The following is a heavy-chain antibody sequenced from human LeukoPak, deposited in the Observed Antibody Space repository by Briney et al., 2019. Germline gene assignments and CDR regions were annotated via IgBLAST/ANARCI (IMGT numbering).Heavy chain of an antibody. J-gene: IGHJ4*02. CDR2: IYNSGYT. CDR3: AREAGTTVTFGS. D-gene: IGHD4-17*01. Sequence: SQTLSLTCTVSGGSITRGYYWSWLRQHPGKGLEWIGYIYNSGYTYYNPSLESRLTISLDTSKNQFSLTLTSVTVADTAVYYCAREAGTTVTFGSWGQGTLVTVSS. V-gene: IGHV4-31*03. CDR1: GGSITRGYY.